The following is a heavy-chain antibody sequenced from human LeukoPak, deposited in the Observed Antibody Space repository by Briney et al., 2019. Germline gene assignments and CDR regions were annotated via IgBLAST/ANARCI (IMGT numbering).Heavy chain of an antibody. D-gene: IGHD2-15*01. Sequence: GGSLRLSCAASGFTFSIYWMHWVRQAPGKGRVWVSRINRDGRSTSYADSVKGRFTISRDNAQTTLYLQMNSLRVEDTAVYYCARDQLYCSGGICYFDYWGQGTLVTVSS. J-gene: IGHJ4*02. CDR3: ARDQLYCSGGICYFDY. CDR1: GFTFSIYW. V-gene: IGHV3-74*01. CDR2: INRDGRST.